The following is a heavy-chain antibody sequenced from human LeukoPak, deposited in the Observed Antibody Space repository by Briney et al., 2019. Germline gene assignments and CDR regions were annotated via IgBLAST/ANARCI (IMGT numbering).Heavy chain of an antibody. CDR2: IRYDGSNK. CDR1: GFTFSSYG. V-gene: IGHV3-30*02. CDR3: ARVEGSSWYSYYYYYYMDV. D-gene: IGHD6-13*01. Sequence: GGSLRLSCAASGFTFSSYGMHWVRQAPGKGLEWVAFIRYDGSNKYYADSVKGRLTISRDNSKNSLYLQMNSLRAEDTAVYYCARVEGSSWYSYYYYYYMDVWGKGTTVTISS. J-gene: IGHJ6*03.